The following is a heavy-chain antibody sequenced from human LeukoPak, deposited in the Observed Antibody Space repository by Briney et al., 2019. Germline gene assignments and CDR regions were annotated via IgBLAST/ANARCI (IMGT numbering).Heavy chain of an antibody. Sequence: SVKVSCKASGGTFSSYAISWVRQAPGQGLEWMGGIIPISGTANYAQKFQGRVTITTDESTSTAYMELSSLRSEDTAVYYCAGPKYYYDSSGYYRIFDYWGQGTLVTVSS. CDR3: AGPKYYYDSSGYYRIFDY. V-gene: IGHV1-69*05. D-gene: IGHD3-22*01. CDR2: IIPISGTA. CDR1: GGTFSSYA. J-gene: IGHJ4*02.